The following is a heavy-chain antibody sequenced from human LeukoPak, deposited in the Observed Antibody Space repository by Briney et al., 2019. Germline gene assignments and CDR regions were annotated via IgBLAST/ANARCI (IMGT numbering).Heavy chain of an antibody. CDR3: AKDRPRYYDSSGYSPFDY. D-gene: IGHD3-22*01. V-gene: IGHV3-23*01. CDR2: ISGSGGST. J-gene: IGHJ4*02. CDR1: GFTFSSYA. Sequence: GGSLRPSCAASGFTFSSYAMSWVRQAPGKGLEWVSAISGSGGSTYYADSVKGRFTISRDNSKNTLYLQMNSLRAEDTAVYYCAKDRPRYYDSSGYSPFDYWGQGTLVTVSS.